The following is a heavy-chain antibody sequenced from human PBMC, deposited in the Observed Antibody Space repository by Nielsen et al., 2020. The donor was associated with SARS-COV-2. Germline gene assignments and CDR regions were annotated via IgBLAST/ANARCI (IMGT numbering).Heavy chain of an antibody. CDR1: GFTFSDYY. V-gene: IGHV3-11*01. Sequence: GGSLRLSCAASGFTFSDYYMSWIRPAPGKGLEWVSYISSSGSTIYYADSVKGRFTISRDNAKNSLYLQMNSLRAEDTAVYYCARGIYDYVWGSYRRYWYFDLWGRGTLVTVSS. J-gene: IGHJ2*01. D-gene: IGHD3-16*02. CDR2: ISSSGSTI. CDR3: ARGIYDYVWGSYRRYWYFDL.